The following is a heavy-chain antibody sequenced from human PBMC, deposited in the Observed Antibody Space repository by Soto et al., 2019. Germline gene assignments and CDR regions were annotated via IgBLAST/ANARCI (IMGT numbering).Heavy chain of an antibody. CDR3: ARDADGDLTY. CDR1: GFTFSSYA. Sequence: QVQLVESGGGVVQPGRSLRLSCAASGFTFSSYAMHWVRQAPGKGLEWVAVISYDGSNKYYADSVKGRFTISRDNSKNTVYLQMNSLRAEDTAVYYCARDADGDLTYWGQGTLVTVSS. J-gene: IGHJ4*02. CDR2: ISYDGSNK. D-gene: IGHD4-17*01. V-gene: IGHV3-30-3*01.